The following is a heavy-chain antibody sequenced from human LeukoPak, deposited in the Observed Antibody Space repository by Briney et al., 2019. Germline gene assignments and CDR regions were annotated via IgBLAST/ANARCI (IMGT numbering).Heavy chain of an antibody. Sequence: SVKVSCKASGDTFDTYTIIWVRQVPGQGLEWMGGFIPAFNTAHYARKFQGRVTITMDASTTTDFIEMSSLRFEDTAVYYCVRDKGLTGDTCAFDIWGQGTMVTVSS. CDR1: GDTFDTYT. CDR2: FIPAFNTA. CDR3: VRDKGLTGDTCAFDI. V-gene: IGHV1-69*05. D-gene: IGHD7-27*01. J-gene: IGHJ3*02.